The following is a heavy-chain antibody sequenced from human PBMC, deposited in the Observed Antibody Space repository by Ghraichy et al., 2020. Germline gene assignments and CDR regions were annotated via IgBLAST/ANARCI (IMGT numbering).Heavy chain of an antibody. CDR3: ARVNSSGWYEYCYYYMDV. CDR1: GGSISSYY. CDR2: IYYSGST. J-gene: IGHJ6*03. V-gene: IGHV4-59*01. Sequence: SETLSLTCTVSGGSISSYYWNWIRQPPGTGLEWIGYIYYSGSTNYNPSLKSRVTISVDTSKNQFSLKLSSVTAADTAVYYCARVNSSGWYEYCYYYMDVWGKGTTLTVSS. D-gene: IGHD6-19*01.